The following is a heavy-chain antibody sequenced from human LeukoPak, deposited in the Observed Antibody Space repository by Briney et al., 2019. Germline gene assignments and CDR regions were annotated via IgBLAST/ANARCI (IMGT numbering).Heavy chain of an antibody. D-gene: IGHD6-13*01. CDR3: ARVRYSSWYYFDY. CDR2: ISSSSRYI. V-gene: IGHV3-21*01. CDR1: GFTFSSNS. Sequence: GGSLRLSCAASGFTFSSNSMNWVRQAPGKGLEWVSSISSSSRYIYYADSVKGRFTISRDNAKNSLCLQMNSLRAELTAVYYCARVRYSSWYYFDYWGQGTLVTVSS. J-gene: IGHJ4*02.